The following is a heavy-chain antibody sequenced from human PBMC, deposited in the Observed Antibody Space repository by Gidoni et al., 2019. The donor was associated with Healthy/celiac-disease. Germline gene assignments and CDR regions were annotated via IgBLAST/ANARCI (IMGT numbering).Heavy chain of an antibody. CDR2: ISYDGSNK. CDR1: GFTFSSYG. D-gene: IGHD3-10*01. V-gene: IGHV3-30*03. J-gene: IGHJ4*02. CDR3: VPVEMVRGVISLSAFNY. Sequence: QVQLVESGGGVVQPGRSLRLSCAASGFTFSSYGMHWVRQAPGKGLEWVAVISYDGSNKYYADSVKGRFTISRDNSKNTLYLQMNSLRAEDTAVYYCVPVEMVRGVISLSAFNYWGQGTLVTVSS.